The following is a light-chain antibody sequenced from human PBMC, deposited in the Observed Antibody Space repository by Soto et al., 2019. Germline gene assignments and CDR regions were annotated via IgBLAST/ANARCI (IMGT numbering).Light chain of an antibody. Sequence: DFQLVQSPSWTSASVEGRDTRTGRASQGISSWLAWYQQKPGKAPKLLIYAASSLQSGVPGRFSGSGCGTKITHPIASLQPDDFATYCCQQYETVSWTFGPGTKVDIK. CDR1: QGISSW. CDR2: AAS. CDR3: QQYETVSWT. V-gene: IGKV1D-16*01. J-gene: IGKJ1*01.